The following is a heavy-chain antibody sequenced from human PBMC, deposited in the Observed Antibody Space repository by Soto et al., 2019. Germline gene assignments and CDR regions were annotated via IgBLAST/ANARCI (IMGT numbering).Heavy chain of an antibody. CDR3: AKDLYDFWSGYPPYNWFDP. V-gene: IGHV3-30*18. Sequence: QVQLVESGEGVVQPGRSLRLSCAASGFTFSSYGMHWVRQAPGKGLEWVAVISYDGSNKYYADSVKGRFTISRDNSKNTLYLQMNSLRAEDTAVYYCAKDLYDFWSGYPPYNWFDPWGQGTLVTVSS. J-gene: IGHJ5*02. CDR2: ISYDGSNK. CDR1: GFTFSSYG. D-gene: IGHD3-3*01.